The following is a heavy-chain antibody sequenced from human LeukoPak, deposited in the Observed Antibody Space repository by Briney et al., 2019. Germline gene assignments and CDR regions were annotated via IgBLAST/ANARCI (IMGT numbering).Heavy chain of an antibody. D-gene: IGHD1-26*01. J-gene: IGHJ4*02. Sequence: PSETLSLTCTVSGGSISSSSYYWGWIRQPPGKGLEWIGSIYYSGSTYYNPSLKSRVTISVDTSKNQFSLKLSSVAAADTAVYYCASIPLEVGAHTRFDYWGQGTLVTVSS. CDR2: IYYSGST. V-gene: IGHV4-39*07. CDR1: GGSISSSSYY. CDR3: ASIPLEVGAHTRFDY.